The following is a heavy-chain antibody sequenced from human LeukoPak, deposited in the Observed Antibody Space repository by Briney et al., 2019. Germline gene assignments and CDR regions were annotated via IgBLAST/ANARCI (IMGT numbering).Heavy chain of an antibody. V-gene: IGHV3-21*01. CDR1: GFTFSSYW. Sequence: GGSLRLSCAASGFTFSSYWMHWVRQAPGKGLEWVSSISSSTSYIYYADSVKGRFTISRDNAKNSLYLQMNSLRAEDTAVYYCAKERGYSYGPLDYYYYMDVWGKGTTVTVSS. J-gene: IGHJ6*03. CDR3: AKERGYSYGPLDYYYYMDV. CDR2: ISSSTSYI. D-gene: IGHD5-18*01.